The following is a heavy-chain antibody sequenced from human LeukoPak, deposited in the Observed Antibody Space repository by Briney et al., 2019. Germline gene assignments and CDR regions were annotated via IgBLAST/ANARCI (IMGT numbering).Heavy chain of an antibody. D-gene: IGHD5-18*01. Sequence: GGSLRLSCAASGFTFDDYAMHWVRQAPGKGLEWVSLISGDGGSTYYADSVKGRFTISRDNSKNSLYLQMNSLRTEDTALYYCANGDTAMVTGDYRGQGTLVTVSS. J-gene: IGHJ4*02. CDR2: ISGDGGST. V-gene: IGHV3-43*02. CDR3: ANGDTAMVTGDY. CDR1: GFTFDDYA.